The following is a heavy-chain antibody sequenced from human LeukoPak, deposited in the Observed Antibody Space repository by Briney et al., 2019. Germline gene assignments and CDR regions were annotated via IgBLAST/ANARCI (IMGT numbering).Heavy chain of an antibody. V-gene: IGHV3-30*18. CDR1: GFTFRSYG. CDR2: ISYDGSNK. CDR3: AKDWGYGLDY. Sequence: PGGSLRLSCAASGFTFRSYGMHGVRQAPGKGLEWVAVISYDGSNKYYAGSVKGRFTISRDNSKNTLYLQMNSLRAEDTAVYYCAKDWGYGLDYWGQGTLVTVSS. D-gene: IGHD3-16*01. J-gene: IGHJ4*02.